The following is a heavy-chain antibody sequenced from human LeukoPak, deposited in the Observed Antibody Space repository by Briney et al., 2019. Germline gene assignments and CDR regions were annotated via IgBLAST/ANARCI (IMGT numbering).Heavy chain of an antibody. CDR1: GFTFSDYY. J-gene: IGHJ6*02. CDR3: ARASVYHYGMDV. V-gene: IGHV3-11*01. CDR2: ISRGGNTI. Sequence: GGPLRLSCAASGFTFSDYYMSWIRQAPGKGLEWVSYISRGGNTIYYADSVKGRFTISRDNAKNSLYLQMNSLRAEDTAVYYCARASVYHYGMDVWGQGTTVTVSS.